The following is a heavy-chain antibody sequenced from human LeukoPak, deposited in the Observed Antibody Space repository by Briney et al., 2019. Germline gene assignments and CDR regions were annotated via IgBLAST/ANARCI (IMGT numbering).Heavy chain of an antibody. CDR2: IIPILGIA. CDR3: ARDRTPIVVVPAAIPCSSG. V-gene: IGHV1-69*04. D-gene: IGHD2-2*02. CDR1: GGTFSSYT. Sequence: ASVKVSCKASGGTFSSYTISWVRQAPGQGLEWMGRIIPILGIANYAQKFQGRVTITADKSTSTAYMELSSLRSGDTAVYYCARDRTPIVVVPAAIPCSSGWGQGTLVTVSS. J-gene: IGHJ4*02.